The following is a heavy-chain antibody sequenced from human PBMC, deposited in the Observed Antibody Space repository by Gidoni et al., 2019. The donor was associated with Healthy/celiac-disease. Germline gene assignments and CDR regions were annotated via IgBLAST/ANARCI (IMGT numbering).Heavy chain of an antibody. CDR1: GFTFSSYW. Sequence: EVQLVESGGGLVQPGGSLRLSCAASGFTFSSYWMHWVRQAPGKGLVWVSRIKSDGSSTSYADSVKGRFTISRDNAKNTLYLQMNSLRAEDTAVYYCARVDDSSGYYPHYFDYWGQGTLVTVSS. CDR2: IKSDGSST. CDR3: ARVDDSSGYYPHYFDY. J-gene: IGHJ4*02. D-gene: IGHD3-22*01. V-gene: IGHV3-74*01.